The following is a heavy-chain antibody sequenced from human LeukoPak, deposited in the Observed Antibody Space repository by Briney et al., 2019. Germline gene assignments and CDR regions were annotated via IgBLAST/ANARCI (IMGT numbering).Heavy chain of an antibody. CDR2: ISGVGGT. Sequence: GGSLRLSCAASGFTFSSYAVSWVRQAPRKGLEWVSAISGVGGTYYADSVKGRITISRDNLKNTLYLQMNSLRAEDTAVYYCAKTSGYYDSWGQGTLVTVSS. J-gene: IGHJ5*01. D-gene: IGHD3-22*01. V-gene: IGHV3-23*01. CDR3: AKTSGYYDS. CDR1: GFTFSSYA.